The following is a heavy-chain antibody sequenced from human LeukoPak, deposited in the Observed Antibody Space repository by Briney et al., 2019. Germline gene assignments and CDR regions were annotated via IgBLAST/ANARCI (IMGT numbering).Heavy chain of an antibody. Sequence: SGPTLVNPTQTLTLTCTFSGFSLSTFGVGVGWIRQPPGKALEWLALIYWNDDKRYSPSLKSRLTITKDTSKNQVVLTMTNIDPVDTATYYCALSRDLGYCGGAICLSSFDPWGQGTLVTVSS. CDR1: GFSLSTFGVG. CDR3: ALSRDLGYCGGAICLSSFDP. D-gene: IGHD2-15*01. CDR2: IYWNDDK. J-gene: IGHJ5*02. V-gene: IGHV2-5*01.